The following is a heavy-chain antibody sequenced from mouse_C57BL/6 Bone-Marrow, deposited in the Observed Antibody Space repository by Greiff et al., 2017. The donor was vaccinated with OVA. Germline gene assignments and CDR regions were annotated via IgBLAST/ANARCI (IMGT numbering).Heavy chain of an antibody. CDR1: GYTFTDYY. Sequence: EVQLQQSGPELVKPGASVKISCKASGYTFTDYYMNWVKQSHGKSLEWIGDINPNNGGTSYNQKFKGKATLTVDKSSSTAYMELLSLTSEDSAVYYCARSGWLPYYYAMDYWGQGTSVTVSS. CDR2: INPNNGGT. D-gene: IGHD2-3*01. V-gene: IGHV1-26*01. CDR3: ARSGWLPYYYAMDY. J-gene: IGHJ4*01.